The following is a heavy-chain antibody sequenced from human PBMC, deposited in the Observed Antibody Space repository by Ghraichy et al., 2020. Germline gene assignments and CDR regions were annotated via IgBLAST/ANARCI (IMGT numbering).Heavy chain of an antibody. Sequence: GGSLRLSCAASGFTFSSYSMHWVRQAPGKGLEWVSYISSSSSTIYYADAVKGRFTISGDNAKNSLYLQMNSKRDEDTAVYYCSRDSIEAYYYDSSGQYYLHWFAPWGQGTPVTVSS. J-gene: IGHJ5*02. V-gene: IGHV3-48*02. D-gene: IGHD3-22*01. CDR3: SRDSIEAYYYDSSGQYYLHWFAP. CDR1: GFTFSSYS. CDR2: ISSSSSTI.